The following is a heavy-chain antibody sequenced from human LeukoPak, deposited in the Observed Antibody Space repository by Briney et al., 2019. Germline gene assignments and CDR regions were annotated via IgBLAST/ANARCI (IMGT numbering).Heavy chain of an antibody. Sequence: GGSLRLSCAGSGFTFSTYWMSWVRQAPGKGLEWVSGINWNGGSTGYADSVKGRFTISRDNAKNSLYLQMNSLRAEDTALYHCARAGVRGVNGPFDIWGQGTMVTVSS. D-gene: IGHD3-10*01. V-gene: IGHV3-20*01. J-gene: IGHJ3*02. CDR2: INWNGGST. CDR3: ARAGVRGVNGPFDI. CDR1: GFTFSTYW.